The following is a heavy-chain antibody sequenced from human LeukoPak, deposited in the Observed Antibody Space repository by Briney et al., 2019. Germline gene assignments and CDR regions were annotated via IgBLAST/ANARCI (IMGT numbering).Heavy chain of an antibody. Sequence: VASVKVSCKASGYTFTGYYMHWVRQAPGQGLEWMGWINPNSGGTNYAQKFQGRVTMTRDTSISTAYMELSRLRSDDTAVYYCASPGVLTGYPLASWGQGTLVTVSS. CDR3: ASPGVLTGYPLAS. D-gene: IGHD3-9*01. J-gene: IGHJ5*02. CDR1: GYTFTGYY. V-gene: IGHV1-2*02. CDR2: INPNSGGT.